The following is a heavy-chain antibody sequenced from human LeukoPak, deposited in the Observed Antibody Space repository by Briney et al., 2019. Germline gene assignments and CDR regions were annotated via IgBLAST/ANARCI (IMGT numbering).Heavy chain of an antibody. J-gene: IGHJ4*02. CDR3: VRQFAS. CDR1: GFTFGDHI. CDR2: VSGSGSTV. Sequence: GGSLRLSCAASGFTFGDHIMNWVRQLPGRRLEWVAYVSGSGSTVYYADSVKGRFTVSRDNGKSSLYLQMNSLRVEDTALYYCVRQFASWGQGTLVTVSS. V-gene: IGHV3-48*01.